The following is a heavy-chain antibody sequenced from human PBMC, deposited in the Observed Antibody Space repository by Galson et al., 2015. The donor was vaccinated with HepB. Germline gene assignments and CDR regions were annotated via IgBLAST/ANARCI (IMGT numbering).Heavy chain of an antibody. J-gene: IGHJ4*02. Sequence: SLRLSCAASGFTFSSYAMHWVRQAPGKGLEWVAVISYDGSNKYYADSVKGRFTISRDNSKNTLYLQMNSLRAEDTAVYYCARDRYDFWSGYYRGRLDYWGQGTLVTVSS. CDR2: ISYDGSNK. CDR1: GFTFSSYA. D-gene: IGHD3-3*01. V-gene: IGHV3-30-3*01. CDR3: ARDRYDFWSGYYRGRLDY.